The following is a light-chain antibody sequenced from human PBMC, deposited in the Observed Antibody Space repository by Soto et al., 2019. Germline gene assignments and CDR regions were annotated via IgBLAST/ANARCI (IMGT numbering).Light chain of an antibody. J-gene: IGKJ4*01. CDR3: QQYNDWPPLT. V-gene: IGKV3-15*01. CDR1: QSVTSN. CDR2: GAS. Sequence: EIVMTQSPATLSVSPGERATLSCRASQSVTSNLAWYQQKPGQGPRLLIYGASTRATGIPARFSGSGSGTKSTLTISSLQSEDFAVYYCQQYNDWPPLTFGGGTKVEIK.